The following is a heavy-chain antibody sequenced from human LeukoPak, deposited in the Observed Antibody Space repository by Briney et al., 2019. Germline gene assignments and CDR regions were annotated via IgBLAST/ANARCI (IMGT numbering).Heavy chain of an antibody. CDR3: ARHVQRSSWSNFDY. V-gene: IGHV5-51*01. J-gene: IGHJ4*02. Sequence: GESLKISCKGSGYRFTSSWIGCVRQMPGKGLEWMGIIHPGDSDTRYSPSFQGQVAISADKSISTAYLQWSSLKASDTAMYYCARHVQRSSWSNFDYWGQGTLVTVSS. CDR1: GYRFTSSW. CDR2: IHPGDSDT. D-gene: IGHD6-19*01.